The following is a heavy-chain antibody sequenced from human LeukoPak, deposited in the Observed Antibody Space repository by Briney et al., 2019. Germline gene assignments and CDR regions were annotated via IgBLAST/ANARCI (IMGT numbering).Heavy chain of an antibody. CDR1: GDSVSSNSAA. V-gene: IGHV6-1*01. J-gene: IGHJ3*02. Sequence: SQTLSLTCAISGDSVSSNSAAWNWIRQSPSRALEWLGRTYYRSKWYNDYAVSVKSRITINPDTSKNQFSLQLNSVTPEDTAVYYCARAAIAVAGTADAFDIWGQGTMVTVSS. CDR2: TYYRSKWYN. D-gene: IGHD6-19*01. CDR3: ARAAIAVAGTADAFDI.